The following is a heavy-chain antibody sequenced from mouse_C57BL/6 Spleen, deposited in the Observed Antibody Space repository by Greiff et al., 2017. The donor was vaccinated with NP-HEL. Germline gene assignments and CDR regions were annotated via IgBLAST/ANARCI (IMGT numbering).Heavy chain of an antibody. Sequence: VQLQQSGAELVKPGASVKLSCKASGYTFTSYWMHWVKQRPGQGLEWIGMIHPNSGSTNYNEKFKSKATLTVDKSSSTAYMQLSSLTSEDAAVYYCSRRLGAVAWFAYWGQGTRVTVSA. CDR3: SRRLGAVAWFAY. D-gene: IGHD4-1*01. CDR1: GYTFTSYW. V-gene: IGHV1-64*01. CDR2: IHPNSGST. J-gene: IGHJ3*01.